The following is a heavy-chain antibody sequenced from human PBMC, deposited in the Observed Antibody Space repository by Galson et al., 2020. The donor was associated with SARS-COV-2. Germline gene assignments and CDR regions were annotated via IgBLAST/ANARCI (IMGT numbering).Heavy chain of an antibody. V-gene: IGHV3-9*01. CDR3: AKEDGYNYVLDY. J-gene: IGHJ4*02. CDR2: ISWNSGSI. D-gene: IGHD5-12*01. Sequence: TGGSLRLSCAASGFTFDDYAMHWVRQAPGKGLEWVSGISWNSGSIGYADSVKGRFTISRDNAKNSLYLQMNSLRAEDTALYYCAKEDGYNYVLDYWGQGTLVTVSS. CDR1: GFTFDDYA.